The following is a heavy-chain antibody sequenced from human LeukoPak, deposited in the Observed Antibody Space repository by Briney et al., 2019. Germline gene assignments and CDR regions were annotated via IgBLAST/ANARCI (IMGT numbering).Heavy chain of an antibody. CDR1: GFTFSSYA. CDR3: ARPAPRWLQLGAFDI. Sequence: GRSLRLSCAASGFTFSSYAMHWVRQAPGKGLEWVAVISYDGSNKYYADSVKGRFTISRDNSKNTLYLQMNSLRAEDTAVYYCARPAPRWLQLGAFDIWGQGTMVTVSS. V-gene: IGHV3-30-3*01. D-gene: IGHD5-24*01. J-gene: IGHJ3*02. CDR2: ISYDGSNK.